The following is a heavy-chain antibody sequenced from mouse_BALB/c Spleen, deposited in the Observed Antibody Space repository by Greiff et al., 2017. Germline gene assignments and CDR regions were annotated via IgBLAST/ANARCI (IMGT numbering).Heavy chain of an antibody. CDR1: GFNIKDYY. V-gene: IGHV14-1*02. J-gene: IGHJ3*01. D-gene: IGHD1-2*01. Sequence: EVQPQQSGAELVRPGALVKLSCKASGFNIKDYYMHWVKQRPEQGLEWIGWIDPENGNTIYDPKFQGKASITADTSSNTAYLQLSSLTSEDTAVYYCARGYGYDAYWGQGTLVTVSA. CDR3: ARGYGYDAY. CDR2: IDPENGNT.